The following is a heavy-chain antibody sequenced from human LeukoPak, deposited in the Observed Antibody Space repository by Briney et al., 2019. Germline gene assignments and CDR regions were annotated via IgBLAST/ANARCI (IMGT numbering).Heavy chain of an antibody. CDR2: INPNSGGT. CDR3: ARDLHYYDSSGYSDY. Sequence: ASVKVSCKASGYTFTGYYMHWVRQAPGQGPEWMGWINPNSGGTNYAQKFQGRVTMTRDTSISTAYMELSRLRSDDTAVYYCARDLHYYDSSGYSDYWGQGTLVTVSS. V-gene: IGHV1-2*02. J-gene: IGHJ4*02. D-gene: IGHD3-22*01. CDR1: GYTFTGYY.